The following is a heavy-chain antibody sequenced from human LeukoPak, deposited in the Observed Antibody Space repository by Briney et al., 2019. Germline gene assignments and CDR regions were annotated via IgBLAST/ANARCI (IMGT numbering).Heavy chain of an antibody. D-gene: IGHD3-16*01. J-gene: IGHJ4*02. Sequence: RGSPRLSCAASGMTSSNHWMQWVCQAQGKGLVWVSLIKTDGRTTIYADSVKGRFTISRDNGKSTLYLQMNSLRADDTAIYYCTTGPSYGYEWWGQGTVVTVSS. V-gene: IGHV3-74*01. CDR1: GMTSSNHW. CDR3: TTGPSYGYEW. CDR2: IKTDGRTT.